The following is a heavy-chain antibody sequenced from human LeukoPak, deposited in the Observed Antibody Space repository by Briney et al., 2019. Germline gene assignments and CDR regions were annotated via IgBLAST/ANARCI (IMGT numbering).Heavy chain of an antibody. V-gene: IGHV1-8*01. CDR2: MNPNSGNT. CDR1: GYTFTSYD. Sequence: ASVKVSCKASGYTFTSYDINWVRQATGQGLEWMGWMNPNSGNTGYAQKLQGRVTMTTDTSTSTAYMELRSLRSDDTAVYYCARATIFGVVTNGYYWGQGTLVTVSS. CDR3: ARATIFGVVTNGYY. D-gene: IGHD3-3*01. J-gene: IGHJ4*02.